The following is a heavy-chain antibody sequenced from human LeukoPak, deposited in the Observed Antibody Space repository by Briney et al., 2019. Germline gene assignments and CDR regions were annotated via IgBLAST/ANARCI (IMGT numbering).Heavy chain of an antibody. CDR3: ARSYDSSGYYYVSDAFDI. V-gene: IGHV4-59*01. CDR1: GGSISSYY. CDR2: IYYSGST. Sequence: SETLSLTCTVSGGSISSYYWSWIRQPPGKGLEWIGYIYYSGSTNYNPSLKSRVTISVDTSKNQFSLRLSSVTAADTAVYYCARSYDSSGYYYVSDAFDIWGQGTMVTVSS. D-gene: IGHD3-22*01. J-gene: IGHJ3*02.